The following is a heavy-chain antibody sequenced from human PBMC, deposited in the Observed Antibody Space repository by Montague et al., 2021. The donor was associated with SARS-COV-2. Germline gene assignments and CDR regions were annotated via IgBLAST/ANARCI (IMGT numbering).Heavy chain of an antibody. CDR1: GFPFSKFG. J-gene: IGHJ4*02. CDR3: ASCNFFAY. V-gene: IGHV3-23*01. D-gene: IGHD2-2*01. Sequence: SRRLSCAASGFPFSKFGMNWVRQAPGKGLEWVSTIDPAGGATYYADSVRGRFAISRDNSKNILSLQMDSLTADDTAVYYCASCNFFAYWGQGTLVTVSS. CDR2: IDPAGGAT.